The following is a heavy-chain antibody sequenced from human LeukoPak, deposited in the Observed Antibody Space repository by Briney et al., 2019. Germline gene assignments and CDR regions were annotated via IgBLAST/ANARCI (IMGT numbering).Heavy chain of an antibody. CDR1: GFTFSSYS. D-gene: IGHD1-26*01. CDR3: ARAVGATNQNFDY. J-gene: IGHJ4*02. V-gene: IGHV3-30*03. CDR2: ISYDGSNK. Sequence: GGSLRLSCAASGFTFSSYSMNWVRQAPGKGLEWVAVISYDGSNKYYADSVKGRFTISRDNSKNTLYLQMNSLRAEDTAVYYCARAVGATNQNFDYWGQGTLVTVSS.